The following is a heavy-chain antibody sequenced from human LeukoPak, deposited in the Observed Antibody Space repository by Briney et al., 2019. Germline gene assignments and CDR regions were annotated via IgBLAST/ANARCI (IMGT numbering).Heavy chain of an antibody. CDR1: GFTFRSYW. V-gene: IGHV3-7*03. J-gene: IGHJ4*02. Sequence: GGSLRLSCAASGFTFRSYWMTWVRQAPGKGLEWVANIKGDGSETSYVTSVRGRFTISRDNAKNSLYLQMNNLRVEDTAVYYCAREEVKSFDNWGQGTPVTVSS. CDR3: AREEVKSFDN. CDR2: IKGDGSET.